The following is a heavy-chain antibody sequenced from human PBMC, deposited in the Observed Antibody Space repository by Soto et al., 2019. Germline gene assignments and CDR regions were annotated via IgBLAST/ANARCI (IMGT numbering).Heavy chain of an antibody. CDR2: ISSAGRNT. CDR3: ARGDCIKVGWFGRNYHFGLGV. J-gene: IGHJ6*02. V-gene: IGHV3-30-3*01. Sequence: QVQLVESGGGVVQPGRSLRLSCAASGFTFSSYAMHWVRQAPGKGLEWVAVISSAGRNTYYADSVKGRFHISRDNSKDTLYLQMNSLSYAALAVYYCARGDCIKVGWFGRNYHFGLGVLGRGTTVTVSS. D-gene: IGHD2-8*01. CDR1: GFTFSSYA.